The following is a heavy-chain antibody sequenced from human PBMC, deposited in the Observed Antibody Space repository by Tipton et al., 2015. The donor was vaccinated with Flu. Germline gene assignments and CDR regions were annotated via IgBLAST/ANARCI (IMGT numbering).Heavy chain of an antibody. Sequence: SLRLSCAASGFTFSNYALHWVRQAPGKGLEWVAVIPDDRGNKFYADSVEGRFTISRDNSKNTLFLEMNSLRVEDTALYYCARAYNWEYERSVFDPWGQGILVTVSS. D-gene: IGHD3-22*01. J-gene: IGHJ5*02. V-gene: IGHV3-30-3*01. CDR3: ARAYNWEYERSVFDP. CDR1: GFTFSNYA. CDR2: IPDDRGNK.